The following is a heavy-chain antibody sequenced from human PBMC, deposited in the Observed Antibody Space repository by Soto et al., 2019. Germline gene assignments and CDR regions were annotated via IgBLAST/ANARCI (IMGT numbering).Heavy chain of an antibody. CDR3: AKAGGRQQHPFDP. J-gene: IGHJ5*02. V-gene: IGHV3-30*18. CDR1: GITFSAYG. D-gene: IGHD6-13*01. Sequence: QVQLVESGGGVVQPGRSLRLSCAVSGITFSAYGMHWVRQAPGKGLEWVAVISHDGSNKYYADSVKGRFTISRDNSKNTLYLQMNSLRPEDTAVYYCAKAGGRQQHPFDPWGQGTLVTVSS. CDR2: ISHDGSNK.